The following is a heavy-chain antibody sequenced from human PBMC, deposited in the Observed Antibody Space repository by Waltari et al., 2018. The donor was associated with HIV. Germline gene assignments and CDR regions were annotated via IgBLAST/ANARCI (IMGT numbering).Heavy chain of an antibody. D-gene: IGHD3-3*01. CDR3: ARLEALLPGVVIVRDV. CDR2: IVHDGTT. Sequence: VQLQQWGTGLLKPSETLSLTCAVYGGSLSGFLLCWVRQPPGKGLEWIGDIVHDGTTNYNPALKSRATVSITGSKNQFSLKLNSMTAADTGVYYCARLEALLPGVVIVRDVWGQGTLVTVSS. V-gene: IGHV4-34*02. J-gene: IGHJ4*02. CDR1: GGSLSGFL.